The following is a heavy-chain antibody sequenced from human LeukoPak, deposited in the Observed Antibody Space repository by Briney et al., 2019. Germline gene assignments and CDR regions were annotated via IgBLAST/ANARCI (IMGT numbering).Heavy chain of an antibody. CDR3: ARASDYGTNGMDV. CDR2: IYYSGST. V-gene: IGHV4-30-4*01. CDR1: GGSISSGDYY. Sequence: PLETLSLTCTVSGGSISSGDYYWSWIRQPPGKGLEWIGYIYYSGSTYYNPSLKSRVTISVDTSKNQFSLKLSSVTAADTAVYYCARASDYGTNGMDVWGKGTTVTVSS. D-gene: IGHD4-17*01. J-gene: IGHJ6*04.